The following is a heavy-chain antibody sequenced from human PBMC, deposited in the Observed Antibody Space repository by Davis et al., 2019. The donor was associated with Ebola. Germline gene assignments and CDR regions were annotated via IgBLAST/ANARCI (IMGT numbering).Heavy chain of an antibody. CDR1: GFTFSTYA. CDR3: AKVGEYYNFWSGYSPFDY. D-gene: IGHD3-3*01. J-gene: IGHJ4*02. CDR2: ISGSGGSGSGGRT. V-gene: IGHV3-23*01. Sequence: PGGSLRLSCTAPGFTFSTYAMSWVRQAPGKGLEWVSTISGSGGSGSGGRTYYADSVKGRFTISRDNSKNTLYLQMNSLRAEDTAVYYCAKVGEYYNFWSGYSPFDYWGQGTLVTVSS.